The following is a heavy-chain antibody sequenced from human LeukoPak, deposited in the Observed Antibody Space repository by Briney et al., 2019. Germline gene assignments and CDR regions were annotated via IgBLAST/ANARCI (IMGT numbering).Heavy chain of an antibody. V-gene: IGHV1-69*13. J-gene: IGHJ6*03. CDR3: ARDAYYYGDVEFSYYTYYMDV. Sequence: GASVKVSCKASGGTFSNYAISWVRQAPGQGLEWMGGIIPIFGTTIYARNFQDRVTITADGSTGTTYMDLSSLRSEDTAVYYCARDAYYYGDVEFSYYTYYMDVWGKGTPVTVSS. CDR1: GGTFSNYA. D-gene: IGHD3-16*01. CDR2: IIPIFGTT.